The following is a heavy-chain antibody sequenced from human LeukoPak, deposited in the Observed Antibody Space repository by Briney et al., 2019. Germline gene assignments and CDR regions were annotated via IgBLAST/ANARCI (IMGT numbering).Heavy chain of an antibody. CDR3: ARTGYLGIDY. Sequence: KASETLSLTCTVSGGSISSSTYYWGWIRQPPGKGLEWIGSIYYSGSTYYNPSLKSRVTISVDTSKNQFSLKLSPVTAADTAVYYCARTGYLGIDYWGQGTLVTVSS. CDR2: IYYSGST. V-gene: IGHV4-39*01. CDR1: GGSISSSTYY. J-gene: IGHJ4*02. D-gene: IGHD1-26*01.